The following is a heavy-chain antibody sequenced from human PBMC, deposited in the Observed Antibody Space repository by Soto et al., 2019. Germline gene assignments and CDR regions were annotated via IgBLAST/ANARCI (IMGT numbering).Heavy chain of an antibody. CDR2: IYYSGST. J-gene: IGHJ5*02. Sequence: PSETLSLTCTVSGGSISSGDYYWSWIRQPPGKGLEWIGYIYYSGSTYYNPSLKSRVTISVDTSKNQFSLKLSSVTAADTAVYYCARMVTYYDFRWLDPWGQGTLVTVSS. D-gene: IGHD3-3*01. CDR3: ARMVTYYDFRWLDP. CDR1: GGSISSGDYY. V-gene: IGHV4-30-4*01.